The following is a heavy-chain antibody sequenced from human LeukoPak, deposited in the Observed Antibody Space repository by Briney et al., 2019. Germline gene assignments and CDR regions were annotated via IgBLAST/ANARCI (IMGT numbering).Heavy chain of an antibody. CDR3: ARAIIRGYSGYDPRPLDY. Sequence: SVKVSCKASGGTFSSYAISWVRQAPGQGLEWMGGIIPIFGTANYAQKFQGRVTITADESTSTAYMELSSLRSEDTAVYYCARAIIRGYSGYDPRPLDYWGQGTLVTVSS. CDR2: IIPIFGTA. CDR1: GGTFSSYA. D-gene: IGHD5-12*01. J-gene: IGHJ4*02. V-gene: IGHV1-69*01.